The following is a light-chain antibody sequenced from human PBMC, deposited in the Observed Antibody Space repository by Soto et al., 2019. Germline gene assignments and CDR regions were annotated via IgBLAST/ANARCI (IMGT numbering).Light chain of an antibody. CDR1: ISNIGKDT. V-gene: IGLV1-44*01. CDR3: STWDDSLNGWV. Sequence: QSVLTQPPSVSGTPGLRVNISCSGGISNIGKDTVNWYQQLPGTAPKLLMLNDDKRRSGVPDRFSGSMSGTSASLAISGLQSDAEAVYFCSTWDDSLNGWVFCGGTKVTVL. J-gene: IGLJ3*02. CDR2: NDD.